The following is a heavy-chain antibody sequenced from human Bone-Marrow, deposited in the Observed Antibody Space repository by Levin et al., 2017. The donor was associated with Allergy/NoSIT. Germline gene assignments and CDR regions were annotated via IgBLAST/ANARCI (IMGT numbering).Heavy chain of an antibody. D-gene: IGHD5-12*01. V-gene: IGHV1-69*02. CDR3: ARAKTEWLRDYYYGMDV. Sequence: ASVKVSCKASGGTFSSYTISWVRQAPGQGLEWMGRIIPILGIANYAQKFQGRVTITADKSTSTAYMELSSLRSEDTAVYYCARAKTEWLRDYYYGMDVWGQGTTVTVSS. CDR2: IIPILGIA. CDR1: GGTFSSYT. J-gene: IGHJ6*02.